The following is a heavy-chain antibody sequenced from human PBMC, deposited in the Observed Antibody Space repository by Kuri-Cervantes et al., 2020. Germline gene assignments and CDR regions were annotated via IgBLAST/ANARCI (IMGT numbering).Heavy chain of an antibody. CDR2: IDWDDDK. J-gene: IGHJ4*02. V-gene: IGHV2-70*20. CDR3: ARTPAATGTDYFDY. CDR1: GFSLSTTGMR. Sequence: SGPTLVKPTQTLTLTCTFSGFSLSTTGMRVSWVRQSPGKALEWLALIDWDDDKYYSTSLETRLTVSKDTSRNQVVLAMTNMGPVDTATYYCARTPAATGTDYFDYWGQGTLVTVSS. D-gene: IGHD1-1*01.